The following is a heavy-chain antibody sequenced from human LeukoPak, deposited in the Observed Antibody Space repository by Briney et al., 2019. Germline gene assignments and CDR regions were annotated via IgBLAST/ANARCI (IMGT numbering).Heavy chain of an antibody. CDR1: GFTFSSYA. CDR3: ARDGRSQLLCLSCMDV. V-gene: IGHV3-23*01. Sequence: PGGSLRLSCAASGFTFSSYAMSWVRQAPGKGLEWVSAISGSGGSTYYADSVKGRFTISRDNSKNTLYLQMNSLRAEYTAVYYCARDGRSQLLCLSCMDVWGQGTTVTVSS. D-gene: IGHD2-2*01. CDR2: ISGSGGST. J-gene: IGHJ6*02.